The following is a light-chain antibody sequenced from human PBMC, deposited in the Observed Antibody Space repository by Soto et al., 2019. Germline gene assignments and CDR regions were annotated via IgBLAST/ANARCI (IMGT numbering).Light chain of an antibody. V-gene: IGKV3-20*01. CDR3: QQYGSSPPGIT. J-gene: IGKJ3*01. CDR2: GAS. Sequence: EIVLTQSPGTLSLSPGERATLSCRASQSVSSSYLAWYQQKPGQAPRLLIYGASSRATGIPDRSSGSGSGTDFTLTISRLAPDDFAVYYCQQYGSSPPGITFGPGNKVDIK. CDR1: QSVSSSY.